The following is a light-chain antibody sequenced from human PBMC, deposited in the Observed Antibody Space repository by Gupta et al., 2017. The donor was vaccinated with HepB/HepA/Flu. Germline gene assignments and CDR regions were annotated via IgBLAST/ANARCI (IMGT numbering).Light chain of an antibody. CDR3: AAWDDSLKAV. V-gene: IGLV1-44*01. J-gene: IGLJ1*01. CDR2: SNH. Sequence: SVLSPPPSASGTTGPRCTIPRSGSSSNVGSNTVNWYHQLPGTAPKLLIHSNHQRPSGVPDRFSGSKSGTSASLALSGLQSEDEADYYCAAWDDSLKAVFGTGTKVTVL. CDR1: SSNVGSNT.